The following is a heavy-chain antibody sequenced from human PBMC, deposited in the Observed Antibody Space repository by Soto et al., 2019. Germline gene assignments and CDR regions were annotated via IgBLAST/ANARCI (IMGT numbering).Heavy chain of an antibody. CDR2: IYHSGSI. V-gene: IGHV4-30-2*01. Sequence: PSETLSLTCTVSGGSISSGGYYWSWIRQHPGKGLEGIGYIYHSGSIYYNPSLKSRVTISVDRSKNQFSLKLSSVTAADTAVYYCAREIGIAAAAYNWFDPWGQGTLVTVSS. CDR1: GGSISSGGYY. D-gene: IGHD6-13*01. J-gene: IGHJ5*02. CDR3: AREIGIAAAAYNWFDP.